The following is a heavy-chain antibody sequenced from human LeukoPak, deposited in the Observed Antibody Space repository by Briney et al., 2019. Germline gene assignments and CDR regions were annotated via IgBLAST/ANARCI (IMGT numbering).Heavy chain of an antibody. V-gene: IGHV3-7*03. CDR2: IKADGSVR. D-gene: IGHD4-17*01. CDR1: GLTFSTYW. Sequence: GGSLRLSCAASGLTFSTYWMSWVRQAPGEGLEWVANIKADGSVRFYVDSVEGRFTIFRDNAKNSLYLQMNSLRVEDTAMYYCARGEFGDLRYDYWGQGSLVTVSS. CDR3: ARGEFGDLRYDY. J-gene: IGHJ4*02.